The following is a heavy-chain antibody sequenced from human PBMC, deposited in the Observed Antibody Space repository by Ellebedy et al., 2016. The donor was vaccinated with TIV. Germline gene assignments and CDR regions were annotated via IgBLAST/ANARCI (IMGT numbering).Heavy chain of an antibody. J-gene: IGHJ3*02. D-gene: IGHD3-10*01. CDR1: GYTFTDNY. Sequence: ASVKVSXXAFGYTFTDNYVHWLRQAPGQGLEWMGWINPNSGGTNYAQKLQGRVTMTTDTSTSTAYMELRSLRSDDTAVYYCAREPRSKMVRGVFHAFDIWGQGTMVTVSS. V-gene: IGHV1-2*02. CDR3: AREPRSKMVRGVFHAFDI. CDR2: INPNSGGT.